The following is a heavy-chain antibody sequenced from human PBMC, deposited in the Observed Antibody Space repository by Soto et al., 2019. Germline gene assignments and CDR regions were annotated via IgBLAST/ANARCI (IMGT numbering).Heavy chain of an antibody. Sequence: SETLSLTCTVSGDSITSNYWSWIRQSPGQGLEWIGYFHYSLNTNYNPSLKSRVIISVDTSKNQFSLKLSSVTAADTAVYYCARVVTYYDSSGYHYYFDYWGQGTLVTVSS. CDR1: GDSITSNY. J-gene: IGHJ4*02. CDR3: ARVVTYYDSSGYHYYFDY. V-gene: IGHV4-59*12. D-gene: IGHD3-22*01. CDR2: FHYSLNT.